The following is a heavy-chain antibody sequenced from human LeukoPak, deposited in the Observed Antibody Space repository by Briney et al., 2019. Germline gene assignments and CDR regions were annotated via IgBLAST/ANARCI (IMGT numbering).Heavy chain of an antibody. CDR1: GDSISYFY. Sequence: SETLSLTCSVSGDSISYFYWSWIRQAAGKGLEWIGRVSSSGNTDYNASLKSRVTMSVDTSKNQLSLKVISVTAADTAVYYCARDKPGSRSFYFDYWGQGTLVTVSS. J-gene: IGHJ4*02. V-gene: IGHV4-4*07. CDR2: VSSSGNT. CDR3: ARDKPGSRSFYFDY. D-gene: IGHD3-10*01.